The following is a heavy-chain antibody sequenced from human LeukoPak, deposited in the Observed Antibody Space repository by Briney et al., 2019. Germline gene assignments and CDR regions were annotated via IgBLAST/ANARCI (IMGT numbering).Heavy chain of an antibody. CDR3: ARQELLWNSSGWYPHNDY. CDR2: INSDGSST. Sequence: GGSLRLSCAASGFTFSSYWMHWVRQAPGEGLVWVSRINSDGSSTSYADSVKGRFTISRDNAKNTLYLQMNSLRAEDTAVYYCARQELLWNSSGWYPHNDYWGQGTLVTVSS. D-gene: IGHD6-19*01. V-gene: IGHV3-74*01. J-gene: IGHJ4*02. CDR1: GFTFSSYW.